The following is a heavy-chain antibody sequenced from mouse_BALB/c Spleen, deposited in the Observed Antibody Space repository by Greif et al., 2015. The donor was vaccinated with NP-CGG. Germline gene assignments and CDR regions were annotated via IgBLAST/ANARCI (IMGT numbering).Heavy chain of an antibody. CDR1: GYTFTSYW. CDR2: IDPYDSET. D-gene: IGHD2-3*01. CDR3: ARGDGYSLFAY. J-gene: IGHJ3*01. Sequence: QVQLKESGAELVRPGASVKLSCKASGYTFTSYWMNWVKQRPEQGLEWIGRIDPYDSETHYNQKFKDKAILTVDKSSSTAYMQLSSLTSEDSAVYYCARGDGYSLFAYWGQGTLVTVSA. V-gene: IGHV1-52*01.